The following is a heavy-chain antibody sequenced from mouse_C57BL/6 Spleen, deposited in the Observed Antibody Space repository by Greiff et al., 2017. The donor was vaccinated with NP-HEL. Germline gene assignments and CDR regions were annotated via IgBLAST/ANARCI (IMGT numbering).Heavy chain of an antibody. CDR1: GFTFSDYG. Sequence: EVQLQESGGGLVKPGGSLKLSCAASGFTFSDYGMHWVRQAPEKGLEWVAYISSGSSTIYYADTVKGRFTISRDNAKNTLFLQMTSLRSEDTAMYYCAKENYGDYFDYWGQGTTLTVSS. CDR3: AKENYGDYFDY. CDR2: ISSGSSTI. V-gene: IGHV5-17*01. J-gene: IGHJ2*01. D-gene: IGHD1-1*01.